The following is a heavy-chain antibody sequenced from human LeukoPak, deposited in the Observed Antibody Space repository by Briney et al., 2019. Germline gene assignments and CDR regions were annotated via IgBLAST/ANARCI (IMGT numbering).Heavy chain of an antibody. CDR2: ISWNSGSI. J-gene: IGHJ4*02. Sequence: PGRSLRLSCAASGFTFSSYGMHWVRQAPGKGLEWVSGISWNSGSIGYADSVKGRFTISRDSAKNSLYLQMNSLRAEDTALYYCAATSRMGYFDYWGQGTLVTVSS. D-gene: IGHD2-8*01. V-gene: IGHV3-9*01. CDR1: GFTFSSYG. CDR3: AATSRMGYFDY.